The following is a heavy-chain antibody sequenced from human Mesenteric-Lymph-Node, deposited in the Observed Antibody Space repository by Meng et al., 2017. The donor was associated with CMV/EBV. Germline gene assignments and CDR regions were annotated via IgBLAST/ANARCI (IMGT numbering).Heavy chain of an antibody. D-gene: IGHD3-10*01. V-gene: IGHV1-69*06. J-gene: IGHJ4*02. Sequence: KASGGTFTGYAISWVRQAPGQGLGWMGGIIPIFGTANYAQKFQGRVTITADKSTSTAYMELSSLRSEDTAVYYCASYSGSGSYSDYWGQGTLVTVSS. CDR1: GGTFTGYA. CDR3: ASYSGSGSYSDY. CDR2: IIPIFGTA.